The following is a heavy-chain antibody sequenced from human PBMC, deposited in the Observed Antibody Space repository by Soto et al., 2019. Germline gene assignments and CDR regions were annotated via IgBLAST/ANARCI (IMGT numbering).Heavy chain of an antibody. J-gene: IGHJ5*02. CDR3: EVSYGIAAADPLTDNWFDP. CDR2: IIPIFGTA. V-gene: IGHV1-69*13. CDR1: GGTFSSYA. Sequence: SVKVSCKASGGTFSSYAISWVRQAPGQGLEWMGGIIPIFGTANYAQKFQGRVTITADESTSTAYMELSSLRSEDTAVYYCEVSYGIAAADPLTDNWFDPWGQGTLVTVSS. D-gene: IGHD6-13*01.